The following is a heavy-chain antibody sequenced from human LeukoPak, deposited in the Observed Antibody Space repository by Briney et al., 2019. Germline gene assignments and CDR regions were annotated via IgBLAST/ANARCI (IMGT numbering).Heavy chain of an antibody. CDR3: ARRTPGSSHYCYYCRVV. V-gene: IGHV5-51*01. J-gene: IGHJ6*02. Sequence: GESLKISCKGSGYSFTSYWIGWVRQMPGKGLEWMGIIYPGDSDTRYSPSFQGQVTISADKSISTAYLQWSSLKASDTAMYYCARRTPGSSHYCYYCRVVWGRGTANAVP. D-gene: IGHD6-6*01. CDR1: GYSFTSYW. CDR2: IYPGDSDT.